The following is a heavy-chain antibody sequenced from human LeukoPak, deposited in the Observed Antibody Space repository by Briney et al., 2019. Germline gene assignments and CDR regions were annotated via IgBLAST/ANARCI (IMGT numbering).Heavy chain of an antibody. J-gene: IGHJ5*02. V-gene: IGHV3-23*01. Sequence: QPGGSLRLSCAASGFRFSSYAMSWVRQAPGKGLEWVSGISGSGGSTDYRDSVKGRFTISRDNSMNTLYLQMNNLTAEDTAVHYCAKGGSSAWYERDWFDPWGQGTLVTVSS. CDR2: ISGSGGST. CDR1: GFRFSSYA. CDR3: AKGGSSAWYERDWFDP. D-gene: IGHD6-19*01.